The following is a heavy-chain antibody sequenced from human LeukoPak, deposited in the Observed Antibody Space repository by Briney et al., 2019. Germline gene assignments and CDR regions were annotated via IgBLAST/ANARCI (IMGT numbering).Heavy chain of an antibody. J-gene: IGHJ4*02. D-gene: IGHD2-15*01. Sequence: PSETLSLTCTVSGGSISSYYWSWIRQPAGKGLEWIGRIYTSGSTNYNPSLKSRVTMSVDTSKNQFSLNLKSVTAADTAVYCCARERQVVYYFDNWGQGTLVTVSS. CDR3: ARERQVVYYFDN. CDR1: GGSISSYY. V-gene: IGHV4-4*07. CDR2: IYTSGST.